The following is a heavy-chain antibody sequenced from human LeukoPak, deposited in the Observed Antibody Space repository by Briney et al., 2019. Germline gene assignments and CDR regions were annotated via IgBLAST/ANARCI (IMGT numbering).Heavy chain of an antibody. CDR2: VDPEDGET. V-gene: IGHV1-69-2*01. CDR1: GYTFISYG. Sequence: ASVKVSCKASGYTFISYGITWVRQAPGKGLEWMGLVDPEDGETIYAEKFQGRVTITADTSTDTAYMELSSLRSEDTAVYYCATLSYCSSTSCYPKYYFDYWGQGTLVTVSS. J-gene: IGHJ4*02. D-gene: IGHD2-2*01. CDR3: ATLSYCSSTSCYPKYYFDY.